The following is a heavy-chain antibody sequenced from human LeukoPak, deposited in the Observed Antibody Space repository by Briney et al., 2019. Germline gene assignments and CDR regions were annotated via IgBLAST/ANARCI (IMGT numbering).Heavy chain of an antibody. CDR2: IWYDGSNK. J-gene: IGHJ3*02. V-gene: IGHV3-33*08. Sequence: GGSLRLSCAASGFTVSSNYMSWVRQAPGKGLEWVAVIWYDGSNKYYADSVKGRFTISRDNSKNTLYLQMNSLRAEDTAVYYCARDSSALDAFDIWGQGTMVTVSS. CDR1: GFTVSSNY. CDR3: ARDSSALDAFDI. D-gene: IGHD3-22*01.